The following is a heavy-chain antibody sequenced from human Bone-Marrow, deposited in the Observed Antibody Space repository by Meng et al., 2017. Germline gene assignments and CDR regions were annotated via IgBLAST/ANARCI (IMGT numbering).Heavy chain of an antibody. CDR2: IYTSGST. CDR3: AREMKYYDILTGYSGFDY. V-gene: IGHV4-61*02. CDR1: GGSISSSSYY. J-gene: IGHJ4*02. D-gene: IGHD3-9*01. Sequence: LRLSCTVSGGSISSSSYYWGWIRQPPGKGLEWIGRIYTSGSTNYNPSLKSRVTISVDTSKNQFSLKLSSVTVADTAVYYCAREMKYYDILTGYSGFDYWGQGTMVTVSS.